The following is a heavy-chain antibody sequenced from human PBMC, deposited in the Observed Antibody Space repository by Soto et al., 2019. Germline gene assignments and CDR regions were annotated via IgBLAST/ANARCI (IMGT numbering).Heavy chain of an antibody. V-gene: IGHV3-33*01. CDR3: ARDQGSGSDYYYYYGMDV. CDR2: IWYDGSNK. CDR1: GFTFSSYG. D-gene: IGHD3-10*01. Sequence: PGGSLRLSCAASGFTFSSYGMHWVRQAPGKGLEWVAVIWYDGSNKYYADSVKGRFTISRDNSKNTLYLQMNSLRAEDTAVYYCARDQGSGSDYYYYYGMDVWGQGTTVTVSS. J-gene: IGHJ6*02.